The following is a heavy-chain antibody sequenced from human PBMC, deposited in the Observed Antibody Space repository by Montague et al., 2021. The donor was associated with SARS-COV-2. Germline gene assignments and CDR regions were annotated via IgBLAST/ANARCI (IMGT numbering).Heavy chain of an antibody. V-gene: IGHV4-34*01. J-gene: IGHJ6*03. D-gene: IGHD3-22*01. Sequence: SETLSLTCAVYGGSFSGHYWCWIRQPPGKGLEWIGEINNSGSTNYNPSLKSRVTITVDKSKNQFSLKLHSVTAADTAVYYCARGRIEVSMIVVVLTGASYYMDVWGKGTTVTVSS. CDR2: INNSGST. CDR3: ARGRIEVSMIVVVLTGASYYMDV. CDR1: GGSFSGHY.